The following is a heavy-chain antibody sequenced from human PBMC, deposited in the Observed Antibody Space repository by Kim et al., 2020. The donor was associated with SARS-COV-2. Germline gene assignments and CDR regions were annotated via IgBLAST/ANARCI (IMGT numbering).Heavy chain of an antibody. CDR3: AKEAGFGGMDV. Sequence: YYADSVKGRFTISRDNSKNTLYLQMNSLRAEDTAVYYCAKEAGFGGMDVWGQGTTVTVSS. J-gene: IGHJ6*02. V-gene: IGHV3-30*02. D-gene: IGHD3-10*01.